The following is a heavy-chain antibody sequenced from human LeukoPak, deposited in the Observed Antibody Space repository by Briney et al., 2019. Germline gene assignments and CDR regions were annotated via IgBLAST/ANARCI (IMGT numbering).Heavy chain of an antibody. D-gene: IGHD5-12*01. V-gene: IGHV3-11*06. CDR2: ISSSSSYT. J-gene: IGHJ6*02. CDR3: ARDQGADIVATLCYYYYGMDV. CDR1: GFTFSDYY. Sequence: PGGSLRLSCAASGFTFSDYYMSWIRQAPGKGLEWVSYISSSSSYTNYADSVKGRFTISRDNAKNSLYLQMNSLRAEDTAVYYCARDQGADIVATLCYYYYGMDVWGQGTTVTVSS.